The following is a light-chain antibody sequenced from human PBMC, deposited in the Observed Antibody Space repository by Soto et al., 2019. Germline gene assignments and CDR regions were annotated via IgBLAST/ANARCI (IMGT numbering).Light chain of an antibody. CDR1: QSVLYSSNNKNY. V-gene: IGKV4-1*01. Sequence: DIVMTQSPDSLAVSLGERATINCKSSQSVLYSSNNKNYLAWYQQKPGPPPKLLIYWASTRESGVPDRFSGSGSGTDFTLTISSLQAEDVAVYYCQQYYSTFGRTFGQGTKVEIK. J-gene: IGKJ1*01. CDR3: QQYYSTFGRT. CDR2: WAS.